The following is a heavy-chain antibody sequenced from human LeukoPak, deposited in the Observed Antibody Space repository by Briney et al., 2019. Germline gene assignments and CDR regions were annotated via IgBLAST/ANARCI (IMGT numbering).Heavy chain of an antibody. D-gene: IGHD4-11*01. V-gene: IGHV3-33*08. CDR1: GFTFSSYE. J-gene: IGHJ6*04. CDR2: IWYDGSNT. Sequence: GGSLRLSCAASGFTFSSYEMNWVRQAPGKGLEWVAVIWYDGSNTYYADSVKGRFTIPRDNSKNTLYLQMNSLRAEDTAIYYCATLLQGDGMDVWGKGTTVTVSS. CDR3: ATLLQGDGMDV.